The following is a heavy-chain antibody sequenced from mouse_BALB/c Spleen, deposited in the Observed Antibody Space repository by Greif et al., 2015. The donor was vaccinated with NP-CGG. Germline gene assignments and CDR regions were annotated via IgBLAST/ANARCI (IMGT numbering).Heavy chain of an antibody. Sequence: EVKLMESGGGLAKPGGSLKLSCAASGFTFSSYTMSWVRQTPEKRLEWVATISSGGSYTYYPGSVKGRFTISRDNAKNTLYLQMSSLKSEDTAMYYCTRGGGSYAMDYWGQGTSVTVSS. CDR3: TRGGGSYAMDY. V-gene: IGHV5-6-4*01. CDR2: ISSGGSYT. CDR1: GFTFSSYT. J-gene: IGHJ4*01.